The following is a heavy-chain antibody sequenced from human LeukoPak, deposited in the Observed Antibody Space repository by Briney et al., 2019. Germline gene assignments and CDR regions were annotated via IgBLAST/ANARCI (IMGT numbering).Heavy chain of an antibody. D-gene: IGHD5-18*01. J-gene: IGHJ4*02. CDR3: AREGYSYGTYYFDY. CDR1: GYTFTSYG. V-gene: IGHV1-18*01. CDR2: ISAYNGNT. Sequence: ASVKVSCKASGYTFTSYGISWVRQAPGQGLEWMGWISAYNGNTNYAQKLLGRVTMTTDTSTSTAYMELRSLRSDDTAVYYCAREGYSYGTYYFDYWGQGTLVTVSS.